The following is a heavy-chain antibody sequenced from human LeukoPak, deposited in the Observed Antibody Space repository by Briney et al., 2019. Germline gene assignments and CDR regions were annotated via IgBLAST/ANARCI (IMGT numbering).Heavy chain of an antibody. CDR2: INPKSDGT. D-gene: IGHD3-10*01. V-gene: IGHV1-2*06. CDR3: ASESNYYGSGSYYNRVWCDP. J-gene: IGHJ5*02. CDR1: GYTFTDYY. Sequence: ASVKVSCKASGYTFTDYYMHWLRQAPGQGLEWMGRINPKSDGTNYAQKFQGRVTMSRDTSISTAYMELSRLRSDDTAVYYCASESNYYGSGSYYNRVWCDPWGPGTVVTVSS.